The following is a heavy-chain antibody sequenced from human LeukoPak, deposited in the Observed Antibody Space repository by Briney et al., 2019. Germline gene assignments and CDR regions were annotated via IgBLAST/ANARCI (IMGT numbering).Heavy chain of an antibody. D-gene: IGHD1-26*01. CDR1: GFSLSNTGVG. V-gene: IGHV2-5*02. CDR2: ISWDDDK. Sequence: VSGPTLVKPTQTLTLTCTFSGFSLSNTGVGVGWIRQPPGKALEWLAFISWDDDKRYSPFLRSRLTISKDTSENQVVLIMTNMDPMDTATYYCAHRPAGGSYSHFECWGQRTLVTVSS. J-gene: IGHJ4*02. CDR3: AHRPAGGSYSHFEC.